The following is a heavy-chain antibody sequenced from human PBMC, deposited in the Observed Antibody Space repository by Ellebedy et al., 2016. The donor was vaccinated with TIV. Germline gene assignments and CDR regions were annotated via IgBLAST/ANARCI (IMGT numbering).Heavy chain of an antibody. D-gene: IGHD1-1*01. CDR2: IDSTSTYI. CDR3: ARGGDGHHPQQLDY. V-gene: IGHV3-21*01. J-gene: IGHJ4*02. CDR1: GFTFSSYS. Sequence: LSLTCAASGFTFSSYSMGWVRQAPGKGLEWVSSIDSTSTYIYYADSLRGRLTISRDNAKDSLYLQMNSLRAEDTAVYYCARGGDGHHPQQLDYWGQGTLVSVSS.